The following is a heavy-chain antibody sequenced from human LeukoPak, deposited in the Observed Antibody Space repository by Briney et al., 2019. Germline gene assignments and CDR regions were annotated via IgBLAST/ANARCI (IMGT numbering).Heavy chain of an antibody. Sequence: PGGSLRLSCAASGFTFNNYAMNWVRQAPGKGLEWVSAISGSGGNTYYADSVKGRFTISRDNSKNTLYLQMNSLRAEDTAIYYCVKGSTTSCYSHFDYWGQGNLVTVSS. D-gene: IGHD2-2*01. J-gene: IGHJ4*02. CDR1: GFTFNNYA. V-gene: IGHV3-23*01. CDR2: ISGSGGNT. CDR3: VKGSTTSCYSHFDY.